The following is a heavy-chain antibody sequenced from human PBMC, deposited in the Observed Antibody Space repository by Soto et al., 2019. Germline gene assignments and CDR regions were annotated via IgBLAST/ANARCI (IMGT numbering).Heavy chain of an antibody. CDR1: GYTFTSYA. J-gene: IGHJ4*02. Sequence: ASGKVSSRTSGYTFTSYAMHWVRQAPGQRLEWMGWINAGNGNTKYSQKFQGRVTITRDTSASTAYMELSSLRSEDTAVYYCASSFTVPAAISYWGQGTLVTVSS. CDR2: INAGNGNT. CDR3: ASSFTVPAAISY. D-gene: IGHD2-2*02. V-gene: IGHV1-3*01.